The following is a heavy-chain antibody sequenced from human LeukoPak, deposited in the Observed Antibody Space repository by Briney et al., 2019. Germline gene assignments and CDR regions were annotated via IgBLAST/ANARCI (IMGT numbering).Heavy chain of an antibody. CDR1: GYSISSGYY. CDR3: ARSMAVAQYYYYYMDV. D-gene: IGHD6-19*01. J-gene: IGHJ6*03. Sequence: SETLSLTCTVSGYSISSGYYWGWIRQPPGKGLEWIGSIYHSGSTYYNPSLKSRVTISVDTSKNQFSLKLSSVTAADTAVYYCARSMAVAQYYYYYMDVWGKGTTVTISS. CDR2: IYHSGST. V-gene: IGHV4-38-2*02.